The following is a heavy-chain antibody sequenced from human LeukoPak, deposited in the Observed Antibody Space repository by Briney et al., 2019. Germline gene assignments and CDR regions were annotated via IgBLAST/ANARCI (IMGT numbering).Heavy chain of an antibody. V-gene: IGHV4-59*01. CDR1: GGSISNYY. Sequence: PSETLSLTCTVSGGSISNYYWSWIRQPPGKGLEWIGYIYYSESTNYNPSLKSRVTISVDTSKNQFSLKLSSVTAADTAVYYCARWDSRGWRESDYWGQGTLVTVSS. J-gene: IGHJ4*02. D-gene: IGHD6-19*01. CDR3: ARWDSRGWRESDY. CDR2: IYYSEST.